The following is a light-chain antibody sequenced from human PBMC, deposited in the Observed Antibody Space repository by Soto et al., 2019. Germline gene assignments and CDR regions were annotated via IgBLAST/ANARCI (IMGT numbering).Light chain of an antibody. Sequence: QSVLTQPASVSGSPGQSITISCTGSSGDVGRHNYVSWYQHHPGKAPKLMIYDVSNRPSGVSNRFSGSKSGNTASLTISGLQAEDEAEYYCISYTSSSTPYVFGTGTKLTVL. CDR3: ISYTSSSTPYV. V-gene: IGLV2-14*03. CDR2: DVS. J-gene: IGLJ1*01. CDR1: SGDVGRHNY.